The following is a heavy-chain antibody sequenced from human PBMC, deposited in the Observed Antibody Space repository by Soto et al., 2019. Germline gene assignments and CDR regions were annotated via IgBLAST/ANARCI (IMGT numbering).Heavy chain of an antibody. CDR3: ARDMNSGSVIDY. V-gene: IGHV1-46*01. J-gene: IGHJ4*02. D-gene: IGHD3-10*01. CDR2: INPSGGGT. CDR1: GYTFTSYY. Sequence: ASVKVSCKXSGYTFTSYYMHWVRQAPGQGLEWMGIINPSGGGTTYAQKFQGRVTMTRDTSTTTFYMQLSSLRSEDTAVYYCARDMNSGSVIDYWGQGTLVTVSS.